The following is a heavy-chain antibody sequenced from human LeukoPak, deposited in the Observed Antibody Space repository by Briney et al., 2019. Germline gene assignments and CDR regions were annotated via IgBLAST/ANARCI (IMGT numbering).Heavy chain of an antibody. CDR1: GYTFTKYL. CDR2: INPSGDST. V-gene: IGHV1-46*01. D-gene: IGHD2-21*01. CDR3: ARPSYCVFDNCGYWLDP. J-gene: IGHJ5*02. Sequence: ASVKVSCKTSGYTFTKYLIHWVRQAPGQGLEWMGTINPSGDSTNYAQRFQGRVTLTEDTSTSTVYMELSSLTSEATAVYYCARPSYCVFDNCGYWLDPWGPGTLITVSS.